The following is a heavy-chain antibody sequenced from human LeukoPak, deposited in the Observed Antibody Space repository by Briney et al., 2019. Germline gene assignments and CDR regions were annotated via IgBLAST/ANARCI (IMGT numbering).Heavy chain of an antibody. CDR1: GFTFSSYA. V-gene: IGHV3-23*01. J-gene: IGHJ5*02. CDR3: AKSYYGSGKFFDP. D-gene: IGHD3-10*01. CDR2: ISGSSGST. Sequence: PGGSLRLSCAASGFTFSSYAMSWIRQAPGKGLEWDSSISGSSGSTYYADSVQGRFTISRDNSKNTLYMQMNSLRAEDTAVYYCAKSYYGSGKFFDPWGQGTLVTVSS.